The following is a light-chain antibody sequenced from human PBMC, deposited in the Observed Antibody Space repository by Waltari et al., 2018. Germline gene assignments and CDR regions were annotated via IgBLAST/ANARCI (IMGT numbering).Light chain of an antibody. CDR1: VLGDNS. J-gene: IGLJ2*01. Sequence: SYELTQPPSVSVSPGQTATITCSGHVLGDNSASWYQQKSGPSPVLVIYRDNQRPSGIPERFSGSSSGNTATLTVSGTQGMDEADYYCQAWDNSNVIFGGGTKLTVL. CDR2: RDN. CDR3: QAWDNSNVI. V-gene: IGLV3-1*01.